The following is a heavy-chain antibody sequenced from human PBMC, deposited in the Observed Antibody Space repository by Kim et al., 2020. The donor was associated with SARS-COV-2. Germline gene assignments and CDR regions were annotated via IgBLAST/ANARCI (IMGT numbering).Heavy chain of an antibody. CDR2: INAGNGNT. V-gene: IGHV1-3*01. D-gene: IGHD3-10*01. CDR1: GYTFTSYA. J-gene: IGHJ4*02. CDR3: ARDWLTITMVRGVIPPGDY. Sequence: ASVKVSCKASGYTFTSYAMHWVRQAPGQRLEWMGWINAGNGNTKYSQKFQGRVTITRDTSASTAYMELSSLRSEDTAVYYCARDWLTITMVRGVIPPGDYWGQGTLVTVSS.